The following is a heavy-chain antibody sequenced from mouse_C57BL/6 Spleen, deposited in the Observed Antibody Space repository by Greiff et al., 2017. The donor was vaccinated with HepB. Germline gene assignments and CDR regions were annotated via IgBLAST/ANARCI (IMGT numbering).Heavy chain of an antibody. J-gene: IGHJ3*01. CDR2: ISSGSSTI. CDR1: GFTFSDYG. D-gene: IGHD1-1*01. Sequence: DVHLVESGGGLVKPGGSLKLSCAASGFTFSDYGMHWVRQAPEKGLEWVAYISSGSSTIYYADTVKGRFTISRDNAKNTLFLQMTSLRSEDTAMYYCARVDCGSSPAWFAYWGQGTLVTVSA. CDR3: ARVDCGSSPAWFAY. V-gene: IGHV5-17*01.